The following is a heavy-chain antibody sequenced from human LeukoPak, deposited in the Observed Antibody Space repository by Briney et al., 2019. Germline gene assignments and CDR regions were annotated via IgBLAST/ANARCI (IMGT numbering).Heavy chain of an antibody. J-gene: IGHJ4*02. D-gene: IGHD2-21*01. CDR1: GFTFSSYV. CDR2: ISDSGGST. V-gene: IGHV3-23*01. Sequence: PGGSLRLSCAASGFTFSSYVMSWVRQAPGKGLEWVSGISDSGGSTYYADSVKGRFTISRDNSKNTLYLQMNSLRAEDTAIYYCAPPYYFDYWGQGTLVTVSS. CDR3: APPYYFDY.